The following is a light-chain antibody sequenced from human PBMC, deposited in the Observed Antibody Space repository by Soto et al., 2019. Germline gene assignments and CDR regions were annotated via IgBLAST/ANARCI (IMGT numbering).Light chain of an antibody. CDR3: QQYSSYYMFT. CDR2: DAY. V-gene: IGKV3-11*01. Sequence: EVVLTQSPVTLSLSPGERATLSCRASQSFRGLLAWYQQKPGQAPRLLIYDAYNRATGIPPRFSGSGSGTEFTLTISSLQPDDFATYYCQQYSSYYMFTFGGGTKVDIK. J-gene: IGKJ4*01. CDR1: QSFRGL.